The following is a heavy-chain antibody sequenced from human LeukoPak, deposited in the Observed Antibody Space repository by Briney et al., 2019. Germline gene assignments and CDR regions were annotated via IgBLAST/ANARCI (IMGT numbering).Heavy chain of an antibody. CDR3: ARPVGTVAAQYDAFDI. V-gene: IGHV5-51*01. J-gene: IGHJ3*02. CDR2: IYPGDSDT. D-gene: IGHD6-19*01. Sequence: GESLKISCKGSGYSFTSYWIGWVRQMPGKGLEWMGIIYPGDSDTRYSPSFQGQVPISADKSISTAYLQWSSLKASDTAMYYCARPVGTVAAQYDAFDIWGQGTMVTVSS. CDR1: GYSFTSYW.